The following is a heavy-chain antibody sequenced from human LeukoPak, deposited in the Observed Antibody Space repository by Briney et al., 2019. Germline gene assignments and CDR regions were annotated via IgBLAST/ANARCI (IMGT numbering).Heavy chain of an antibody. CDR1: GGSISSYY. D-gene: IGHD3-22*01. J-gene: IGHJ4*02. V-gene: IGHV4-59*08. CDR2: IYYSGST. Sequence: SETLSLTCTVSGGSISSYYWSWIRQPPGKGLEWIGYIYYSGSTNYNPSLKSRVTISVDTSKNQFSLKLSSVTAADTAVYYCARGVAYYYDSSGYYARHLDYWGQGTLVTVSS. CDR3: ARGVAYYYDSSGYYARHLDY.